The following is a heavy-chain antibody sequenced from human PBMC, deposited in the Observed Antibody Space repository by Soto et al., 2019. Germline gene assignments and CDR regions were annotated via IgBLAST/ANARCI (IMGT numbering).Heavy chain of an antibody. V-gene: IGHV3-23*01. CDR2: ISSSGTST. CDR1: GFTFSSYA. Sequence: EVQLLESGGXLAQPGGSLRLSCAASGFTFSSYAMTWVRQAPGKGLEWVSTISSSGTSTYYADSVEGRFTISRDNSKSTLYLQMNSLRAEDTAVYYCAKEWSDARTREKCGLVNYWGQGTLVTVSS. CDR3: AKEWSDARTREKCGLVNY. D-gene: IGHD2-8*01. J-gene: IGHJ4*02.